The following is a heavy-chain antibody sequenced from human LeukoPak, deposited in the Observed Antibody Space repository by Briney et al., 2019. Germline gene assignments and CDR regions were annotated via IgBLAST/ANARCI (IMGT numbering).Heavy chain of an antibody. CDR2: ISWDGGST. CDR1: GFTFDDYA. CDR3: AKDKEYSGFGPILSGYYYGMDV. D-gene: IGHD5-12*01. V-gene: IGHV3-43D*04. Sequence: GGSLRLSCAASGFTFDDYAMHWVCQAPGKGLEWVSLISWDGGSTYYADSVKGRFTISRDNSRHTLYLQMNSLGAEDTALYYCAKDKEYSGFGPILSGYYYGMDVWGKGTTVTVSS. J-gene: IGHJ6*04.